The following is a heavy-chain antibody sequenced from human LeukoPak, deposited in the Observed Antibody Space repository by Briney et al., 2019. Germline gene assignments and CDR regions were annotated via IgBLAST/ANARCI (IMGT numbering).Heavy chain of an antibody. CDR2: ISGSGGST. D-gene: IGHD6-13*01. CDR1: GFTFSSYA. J-gene: IGHJ4*02. V-gene: IGHV3-23*01. Sequence: PGGSLRLSCAASGFTFSSYAMNWVRQAPGKGLEWVSSISGSGGSTYYADSVKGRFTISRDNSKNTLYLQMNSLRAEDTAVYYCARPALMYSSSWYHFDYWGQGTLVTVSS. CDR3: ARPALMYSSSWYHFDY.